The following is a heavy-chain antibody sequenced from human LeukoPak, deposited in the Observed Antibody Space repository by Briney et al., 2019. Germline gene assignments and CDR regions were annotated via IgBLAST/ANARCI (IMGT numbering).Heavy chain of an antibody. D-gene: IGHD6-13*01. V-gene: IGHV4-34*01. CDR3: ARVIAAAGSV. CDR1: GGSFSGYY. Sequence: PSETLSLTCAVYGGSFSGYYWSWTRQPPGKGLEWIGEINHSGSTNYNPSLKSRVTISVDTSKNQFPLKLSSVTAADTAVYYCARVIAAAGSVWGQGTLVTVSS. CDR2: INHSGST. J-gene: IGHJ4*02.